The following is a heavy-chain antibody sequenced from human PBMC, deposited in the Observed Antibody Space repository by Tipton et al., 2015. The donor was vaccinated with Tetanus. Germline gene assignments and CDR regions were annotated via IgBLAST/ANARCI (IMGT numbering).Heavy chain of an antibody. CDR3: AREADCSGGSCFSGDFDN. Sequence: SLRLSCAASGFIFSSYGIHWVRQAPGKGLEWVAVSWYDGTDQYYADSVKGRFTLSRDNSKNTLDLQMDSLRAEDTALYYCAREADCSGGSCFSGDFDNWGQGTQVTVSS. J-gene: IGHJ4*02. D-gene: IGHD2-15*01. V-gene: IGHV3-33*01. CDR2: SWYDGTDQ. CDR1: GFIFSSYG.